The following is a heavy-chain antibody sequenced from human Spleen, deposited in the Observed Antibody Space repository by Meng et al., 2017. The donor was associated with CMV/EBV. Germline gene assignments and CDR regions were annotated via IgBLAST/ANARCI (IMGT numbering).Heavy chain of an antibody. D-gene: IGHD6-19*01. J-gene: IGHJ4*02. CDR1: GGSITSSNW. V-gene: IGHV4-4*02. CDR3: ARGSYSSGWYIRGFFDY. CDR2: INHSGST. Sequence: SETLSLTCVVSGGSITSSNWWSWVRQPPGKGLESIGEINHSGSTNYNPSLKSRVNISVDTSKNQFSLKLSSVTAADTAVYYCARGSYSSGWYIRGFFDYWGQGTLVTVSS.